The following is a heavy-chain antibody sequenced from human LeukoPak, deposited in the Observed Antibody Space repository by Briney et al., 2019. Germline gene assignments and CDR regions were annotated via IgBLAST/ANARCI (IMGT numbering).Heavy chain of an antibody. Sequence: GGSLRLSCVVSGLTFSDYWMSWVRQAPGKGLEWVGNIKQDGSETYYGDSVKGRFTISRDNAKKSLYLQMNNLRAEDTAVYYCARHLTFFDYWGQGALVTVSS. V-gene: IGHV3-7*01. CDR3: ARHLTFFDY. J-gene: IGHJ4*02. D-gene: IGHD4/OR15-4a*01. CDR1: GLTFSDYW. CDR2: IKQDGSET.